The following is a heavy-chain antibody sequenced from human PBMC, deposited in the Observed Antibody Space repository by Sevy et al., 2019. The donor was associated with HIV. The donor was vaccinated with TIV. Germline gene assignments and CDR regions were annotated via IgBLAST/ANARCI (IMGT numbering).Heavy chain of an antibody. V-gene: IGHV3-49*03. J-gene: IGHJ6*02. CDR2: IRSKAYGGTT. D-gene: IGHD3-9*01. CDR3: TRDGYFDWLPPGGMDV. Sequence: GGSLRLSCTASGFTFGDYAMSWFRQAPGKGLEWVGFIRSKAYGGTTEYAASVKGRFTISRDDSKSIAYLQMNSLKTEDTAVYYCTRDGYFDWLPPGGMDVWGQGTTVTVSS. CDR1: GFTFGDYA.